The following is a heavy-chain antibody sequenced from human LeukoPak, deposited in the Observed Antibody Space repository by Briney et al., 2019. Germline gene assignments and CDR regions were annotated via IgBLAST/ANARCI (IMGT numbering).Heavy chain of an antibody. CDR3: ARDLIGSSSH. CDR1: GFTFSSYS. J-gene: IGHJ4*02. D-gene: IGHD2-2*01. V-gene: IGHV3-21*01. CDR2: ISSSSSYI. Sequence: GGSLRLSCAASGFTFSSYSMNWVRRAPGKGLEWVSSISSSSSYIYYADSVKGRFTISRDNAKNSLYLQMNRLRAEDTAVYYCARDLIGSSSHWGQGTLVTVSS.